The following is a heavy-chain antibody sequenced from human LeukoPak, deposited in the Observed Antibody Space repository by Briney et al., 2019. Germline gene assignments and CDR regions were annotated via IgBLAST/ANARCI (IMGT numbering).Heavy chain of an antibody. CDR1: GGSFSGYY. V-gene: IGHV4-34*01. CDR3: ARRATSGNYQMLHFDS. J-gene: IGHJ4*01. CDR2: INHSGST. Sequence: SETLSLTCAVYGGSFSGYYWSWIRQPPGKGLEWIGEINHSGSTNYNPSLKSRVTMSLDTSKNQFFLTLTSVTAADTAIYYCARRATSGNYQMLHFDSWGQGILVTVSS. D-gene: IGHD2-2*01.